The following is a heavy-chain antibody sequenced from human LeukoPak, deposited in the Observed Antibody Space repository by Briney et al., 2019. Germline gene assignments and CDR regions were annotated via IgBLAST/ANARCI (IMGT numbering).Heavy chain of an antibody. V-gene: IGHV4-59*12. Sequence: SETLSLTCTVSGGSISSYYWSWIRQPPGKGLEWIGYIYYSGSTNYNPSLKSRVTISVDTSKNQFSLKLSSVTAADTAVYYCARGGGSGPDYWGQGTLVTVSS. J-gene: IGHJ4*02. D-gene: IGHD2-15*01. CDR3: ARGGGSGPDY. CDR2: IYYSGST. CDR1: GGSISSYY.